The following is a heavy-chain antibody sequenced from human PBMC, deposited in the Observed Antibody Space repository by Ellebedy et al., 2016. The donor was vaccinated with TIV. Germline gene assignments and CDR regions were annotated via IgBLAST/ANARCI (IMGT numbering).Heavy chain of an antibody. Sequence: GESLKISCAASGFTFSDYYMTWIRQAPGKGLEWISYIDYSGTIIYYADSVRGRFTISRDNAKNSLYLQMSSLRADDTAVYYCARDRSSGSYEGGRAYWGQGTLVTVSS. CDR2: IDYSGTII. D-gene: IGHD3-10*01. CDR3: ARDRSSGSYEGGRAY. CDR1: GFTFSDYY. J-gene: IGHJ4*02. V-gene: IGHV3-11*04.